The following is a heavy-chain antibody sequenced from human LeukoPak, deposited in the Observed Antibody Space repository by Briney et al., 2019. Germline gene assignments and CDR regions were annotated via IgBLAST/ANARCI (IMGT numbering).Heavy chain of an antibody. CDR2: IYYSGST. CDR3: ASNYYGSGSLDY. CDR1: GGSISSYY. V-gene: IGHV4-59*08. J-gene: IGHJ4*02. D-gene: IGHD3-10*01. Sequence: PSEALSLTCTVSGGSISSYYWSWIRQPPGKGLEWIGYIYYSGSTNYNPSLKSRVTISVDTSKNQFSLKLSSVTAADTAVYYCASNYYGSGSLDYWGQGNLVTVSS.